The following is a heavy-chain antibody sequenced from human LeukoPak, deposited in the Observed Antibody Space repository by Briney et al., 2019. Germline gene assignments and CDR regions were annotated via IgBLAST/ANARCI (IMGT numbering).Heavy chain of an antibody. CDR1: GFIFSSYG. CDR3: AKVRASTYYPLAFDI. CDR2: ISHDGINK. V-gene: IGHV3-30*18. J-gene: IGHJ3*02. D-gene: IGHD3-22*01. Sequence: GRSLRLSCAASGFIFSSYGMHWVRQAPGKGLEWVAVISHDGINKYYADSVKGRFTISRDNSKNTLYLQMNSLRAEDTAVYYCAKVRASTYYPLAFDIWGQGTMVTVSS.